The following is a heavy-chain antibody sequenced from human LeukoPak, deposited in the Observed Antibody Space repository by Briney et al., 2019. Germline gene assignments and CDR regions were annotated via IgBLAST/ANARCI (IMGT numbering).Heavy chain of an antibody. CDR1: GFTFSNFA. V-gene: IGHV3-23*01. D-gene: IGHD1-26*01. Sequence: PGGSLRLSCAASGFTFSNFAMYWVRQAPGKGLEWVSGITGSALSSYYADSVKGRFTISRDSSKNTLYLQMRSLRAEDTAVYYCAKGLKEAGATTYYFDYWGQGTLVTVSS. CDR3: AKGLKEAGATTYYFDY. J-gene: IGHJ4*02. CDR2: ITGSALSS.